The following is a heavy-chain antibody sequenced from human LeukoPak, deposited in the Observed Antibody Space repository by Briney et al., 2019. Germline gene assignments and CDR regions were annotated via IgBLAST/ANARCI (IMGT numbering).Heavy chain of an antibody. V-gene: IGHV3-23*01. D-gene: IGHD6-19*01. J-gene: IGHJ4*02. CDR3: AKSFYSSGWYEFLDY. CDR1: GFTFSSYA. CDR2: ISGSGGST. Sequence: RGSLRLSCAASGFTFSSYAMSWVRQAPGKGLEWVSAISGSGGSTYYADSVKGRFTISRDNSKNTLYLQMNSLRAEDTAVYYCAKSFYSSGWYEFLDYWGQGTLVTVSS.